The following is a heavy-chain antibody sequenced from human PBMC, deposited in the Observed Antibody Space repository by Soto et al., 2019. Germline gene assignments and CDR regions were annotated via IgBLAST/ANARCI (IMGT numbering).Heavy chain of an antibody. CDR2: INPNSGGT. Sequence: ASLKVSCKASGYTFTGYYMHWVRQAPGQGLEWMGWINPNSGGTNYAQKFQGWVTMTRDTSISTAYMELSRLRSDDTAVYYCARDWAAAGNDAFDIWGQGTMVTVS. CDR3: ARDWAAAGNDAFDI. D-gene: IGHD6-13*01. CDR1: GYTFTGYY. V-gene: IGHV1-2*04. J-gene: IGHJ3*02.